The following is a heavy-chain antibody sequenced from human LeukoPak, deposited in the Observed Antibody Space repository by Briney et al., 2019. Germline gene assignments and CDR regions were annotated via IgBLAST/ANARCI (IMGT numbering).Heavy chain of an antibody. CDR1: GYTLTELS. Sequence: ASVKVSCKVSGYTLTELSMHWVRQAPGKGREWMGGFDPEDGETIYAQKFQGRVTMTEDTSTDTAYMELSSLRSEDTAVYYCARTTAMVTIFDYWGQGTLVTVSS. D-gene: IGHD5-18*01. J-gene: IGHJ4*02. CDR2: FDPEDGET. CDR3: ARTTAMVTIFDY. V-gene: IGHV1-24*01.